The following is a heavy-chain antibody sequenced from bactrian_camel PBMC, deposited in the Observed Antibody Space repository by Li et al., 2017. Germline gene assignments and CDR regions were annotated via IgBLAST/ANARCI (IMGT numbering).Heavy chain of an antibody. D-gene: IGHD4*01. CDR2: LNSRGDT. CDR3: AKDLFTDYAR. CDR1: GFTFDAYG. Sequence: HVQLVESGGGLVQPGGSLTLACAASGFTFDAYGMYWVRQGPGKGLEWVSGLNSRGDTSYPDSVKGRFTISRDIAKNTVYLQLNSLKSEDTALYYCAKDLFTDYARWGQGTQVTVS. V-gene: IGHV3S1*01. J-gene: IGHJ4*01.